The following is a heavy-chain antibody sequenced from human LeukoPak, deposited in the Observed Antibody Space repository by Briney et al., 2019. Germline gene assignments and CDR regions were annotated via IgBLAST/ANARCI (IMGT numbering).Heavy chain of an antibody. CDR1: GGTFSSYA. CDR2: IIPILGIA. V-gene: IGHV1-69*04. CDR3: ARNVVVTAPLDY. Sequence: GASVKVCCKASGGTFSSYAISWVRQAPGQGLEWMGRIIPILGIANYAQKFQGRVTITADKSTSTAYMELSSLRSEDTAVYYCARNVVVTAPLDYWGQGTLVTVSS. J-gene: IGHJ4*02. D-gene: IGHD2-21*02.